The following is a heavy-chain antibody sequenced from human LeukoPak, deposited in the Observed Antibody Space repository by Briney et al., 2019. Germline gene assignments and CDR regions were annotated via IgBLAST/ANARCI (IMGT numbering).Heavy chain of an antibody. CDR3: ARHGPGSSSWYLFYY. Sequence: GASLKISCKASGSRFTSYWIGWVRQMPGKGLELMGIIYPGDSDTRYSPSFQGQATISADKSISTAYLQWSSLKAPDTAMYYCARHGPGSSSWYLFYYWGQGTLVTVSS. D-gene: IGHD6-13*01. CDR1: GSRFTSYW. CDR2: IYPGDSDT. V-gene: IGHV5-51*01. J-gene: IGHJ4*02.